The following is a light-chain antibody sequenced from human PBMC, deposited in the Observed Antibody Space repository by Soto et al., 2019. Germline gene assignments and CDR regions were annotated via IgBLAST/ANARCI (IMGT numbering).Light chain of an antibody. CDR3: QVRDVWPS. V-gene: IGKV3-11*01. CDR1: QGVGTS. Sequence: IVLTQSPVTLALSPGERAVLSCRASQGVGTSLAWYQHKPGQAPRLFIYDASKRAPGIPARFSGSWSGTDFTLTISSLEPEDIAVYYCQVRDVWPSVGQGTKVDIK. CDR2: DAS. J-gene: IGKJ1*01.